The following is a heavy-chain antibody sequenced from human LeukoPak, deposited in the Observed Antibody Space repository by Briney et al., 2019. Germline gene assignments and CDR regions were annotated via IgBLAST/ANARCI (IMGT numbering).Heavy chain of an antibody. CDR3: ATHSGSYYYYYYYYMDV. J-gene: IGHJ6*03. Sequence: GGSLRLSCAASGFTFDDYGMSWVRQAPGKGLEWVANIKQDGSEKYYVDSVKGRFTISRDNAKNSLYLQMNSLRAEDTAVYYCATHSGSYYYYYYYYMDVWGKGTTVTVSS. D-gene: IGHD1-26*01. V-gene: IGHV3-7*01. CDR1: GFTFDDYG. CDR2: IKQDGSEK.